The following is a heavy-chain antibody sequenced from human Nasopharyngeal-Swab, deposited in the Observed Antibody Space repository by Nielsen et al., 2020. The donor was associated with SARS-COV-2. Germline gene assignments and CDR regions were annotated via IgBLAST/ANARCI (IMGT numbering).Heavy chain of an antibody. CDR3: ARDKIAVAENVYYYYYGMDV. V-gene: IGHV3-53*01. Sequence: GESLKISCAASGFTVSSNYMSWVRQAPGQGLEWVSVIYSGGSTYYADSVKGRFTISRDNSKNTLYLQMNSLRAEDTAVYYCARDKIAVAENVYYYYYGMDVWGQGTTVTVSS. CDR1: GFTVSSNY. CDR2: IYSGGST. J-gene: IGHJ6*02. D-gene: IGHD6-19*01.